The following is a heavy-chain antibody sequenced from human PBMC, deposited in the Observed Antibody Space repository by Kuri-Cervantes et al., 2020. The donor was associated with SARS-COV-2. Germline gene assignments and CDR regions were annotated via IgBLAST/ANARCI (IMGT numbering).Heavy chain of an antibody. CDR2: IYHSGST. CDR1: GYSISSGYY. J-gene: IGHJ4*02. V-gene: IGHV4-38-2*01. CDR3: ARGVAAAGKTSDY. Sequence: GSLRLSCAVSGYSISSGYYWGWIRQPPGKGLEWIGSIYHSGSTYYNPSLKSRVTISVDTSKNQFSLKLSSVTAADTAVYYCARGVAAAGKTSDYWGQGTLVTVSS. D-gene: IGHD6-13*01.